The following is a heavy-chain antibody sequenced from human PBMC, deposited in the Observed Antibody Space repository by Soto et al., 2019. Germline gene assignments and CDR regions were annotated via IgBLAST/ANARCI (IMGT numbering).Heavy chain of an antibody. J-gene: IGHJ4*02. CDR1: GYTFTNYA. CDR3: ARGYCDSGVCWVWVY. D-gene: IGHD3-22*01. V-gene: IGHV1-3*01. Sequence: QVQLVQSGAEVKKPGASVKVSCKASGYTFTNYAMHWVRQAPGQGLEWVGWINPVNGVTNYSQKFQDSVTITRDTSARTADMEMSSLPSEDTAVYYCARGYCDSGVCWVWVYWGQGTLVTVSS. CDR2: INPVNGVT.